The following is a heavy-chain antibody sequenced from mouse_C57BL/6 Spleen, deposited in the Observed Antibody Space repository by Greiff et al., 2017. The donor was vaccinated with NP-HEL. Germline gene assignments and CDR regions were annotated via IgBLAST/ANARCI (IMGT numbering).Heavy chain of an antibody. V-gene: IGHV1-55*01. D-gene: IGHD1-1*01. CDR2: IYPGSGST. Sequence: QVQLQQPGAELVKPGASVKMSCKASGYTFTSYWITWVKQRPGQGLEWIGDIYPGSGSTNYNEKFKSKATLTVDTSSNTAYLQLSSLTSEDTAVYYCTTCGSSYYFDYWGQGTTLTVSS. CDR3: TTCGSSYYFDY. J-gene: IGHJ2*01. CDR1: GYTFTSYW.